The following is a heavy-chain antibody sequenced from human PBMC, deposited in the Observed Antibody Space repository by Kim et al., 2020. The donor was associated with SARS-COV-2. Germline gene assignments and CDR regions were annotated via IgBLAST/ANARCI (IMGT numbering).Heavy chain of an antibody. D-gene: IGHD1-26*01. Sequence: ASVKVSCKASGYTFTSYAMHWVRQAPGQRLEWMGWINAGNGNTKYSQKFQGRVTITRDTSASTAYMELSSLRSEDTAVYYCARGPQLVGANRGPFDYWGQGTLVTVSS. CDR1: GYTFTSYA. CDR3: ARGPQLVGANRGPFDY. CDR2: INAGNGNT. J-gene: IGHJ4*02. V-gene: IGHV1-3*01.